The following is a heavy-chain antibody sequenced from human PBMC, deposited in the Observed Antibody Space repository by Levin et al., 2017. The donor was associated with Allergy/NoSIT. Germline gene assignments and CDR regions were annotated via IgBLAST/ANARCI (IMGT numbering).Heavy chain of an antibody. CDR2: ISYDGSKK. Sequence: PGGSLRLSCAASGFTFSNYATHWVRQAPSKGPEWVAVISYDGSKKYYADSVKGRFTISRDNSKYTLDLLMNSLRVEDTAIYYCARSFQYDSSGHFYSHFDYWGQGALVTVSS. CDR3: ARSFQYDSSGHFYSHFDY. D-gene: IGHD3-22*01. CDR1: GFTFSNYA. V-gene: IGHV3-30*04. J-gene: IGHJ4*02.